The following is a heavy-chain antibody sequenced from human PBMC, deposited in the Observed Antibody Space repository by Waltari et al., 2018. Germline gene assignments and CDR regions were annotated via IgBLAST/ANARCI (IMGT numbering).Heavy chain of an antibody. CDR2: MQYRGST. V-gene: IGHV4-39*01. D-gene: IGHD4-17*01. CDR3: GRIAFGDEGGYFQH. Sequence: LQLQVSAPGLAKPPESLSLTCTVSGAPFSRHYTWGWIRQTPGKGLEWMGNMQYRGSTFYNPSLKSRVTISLDTSKNQFSLRLSSVGAADTAVYFCGRIAFGDEGGYFQHWGQGTLVTVSS. CDR1: GAPFSRHYT. J-gene: IGHJ1*01.